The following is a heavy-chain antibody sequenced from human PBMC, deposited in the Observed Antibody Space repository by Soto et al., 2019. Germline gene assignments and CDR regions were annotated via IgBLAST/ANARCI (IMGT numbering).Heavy chain of an antibody. J-gene: IGHJ4*02. Sequence: QVQLVESGGGVVQPGRSLRLSCVVSGSPFRIRGMHWVRQAPGKGLEEVAVIWGDESREYYADSVRGRFTISKDNSRNTVFLQMNTLRVDDTAVYYCARGAVAAGDFDYWGQGTLVTVST. D-gene: IGHD2-15*01. V-gene: IGHV3-33*01. CDR2: IWGDESRE. CDR3: ARGAVAAGDFDY. CDR1: GSPFRIRG.